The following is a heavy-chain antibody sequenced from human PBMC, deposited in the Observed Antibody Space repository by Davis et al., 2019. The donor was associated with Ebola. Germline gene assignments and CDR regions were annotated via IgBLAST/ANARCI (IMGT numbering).Heavy chain of an antibody. CDR1: GGSFTDYF. V-gene: IGHV4-59*08. D-gene: IGHD5-18*01. CDR2: IYYTGTA. J-gene: IGHJ6*02. CDR3: ARLGTAMVFYGMDV. Sequence: MPSETLSLTCAVYGGSFTDYFWSWIRQSPEKGLEWIGYIYYTGTANYNPSLKSRVNMSADRSKNQLSLTLNSVTAADTAVYYCARLGTAMVFYGMDVWGQGTTVTVSS.